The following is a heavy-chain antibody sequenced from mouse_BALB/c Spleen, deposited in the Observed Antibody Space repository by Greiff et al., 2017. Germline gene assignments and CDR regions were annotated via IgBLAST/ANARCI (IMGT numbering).Heavy chain of an antibody. J-gene: IGHJ3*01. D-gene: IGHD1-1*01. V-gene: IGHV5-6*01. Sequence: EVKLMESGGDLVKPGGSLKLSCAASGFTFSSYGMSWVRQTPDKRLEWVATISSGGSYTYYPDSVKGRFTISRDNAKNTLYLQMSSLKSEDTAMYYCADYGSSSFAYWGQGTLVTVSA. CDR2: ISSGGSYT. CDR1: GFTFSSYG. CDR3: ADYGSSSFAY.